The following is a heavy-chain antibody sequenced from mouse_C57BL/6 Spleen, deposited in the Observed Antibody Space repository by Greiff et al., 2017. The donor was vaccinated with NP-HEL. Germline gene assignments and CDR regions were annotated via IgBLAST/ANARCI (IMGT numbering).Heavy chain of an antibody. V-gene: IGHV1-55*01. D-gene: IGHD2-5*01. CDR1: GYTFTSYW. Sequence: QVHVKQPGAELVKPGASVKMSCKASGYTFTSYWITWVKQRPGQGLEWIGDIYPGSGSTNYNEKFKSKATLTVDTSSSTAYMQLSSLTSEDSAVYYCARRGYSNSWFAYWGQGTLVTVSA. CDR2: IYPGSGST. J-gene: IGHJ3*01. CDR3: ARRGYSNSWFAY.